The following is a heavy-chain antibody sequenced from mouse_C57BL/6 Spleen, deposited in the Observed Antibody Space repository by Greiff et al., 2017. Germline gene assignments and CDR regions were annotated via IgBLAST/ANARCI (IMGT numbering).Heavy chain of an antibody. CDR3: AKNYYGSSYGYFDV. Sequence: VQLQQSGPGLVQPSQSLSITCTVSGFSLTSYGVHWVRQSPGKGLEWLGVIWRGGSTDYNAAFMSRLSITKDNSKSQVFFKMNSLQADDTAIYYCAKNYYGSSYGYFDVWGTGTTVTVSS. CDR1: GFSLTSYG. D-gene: IGHD1-1*01. CDR2: IWRGGST. V-gene: IGHV2-5*01. J-gene: IGHJ1*03.